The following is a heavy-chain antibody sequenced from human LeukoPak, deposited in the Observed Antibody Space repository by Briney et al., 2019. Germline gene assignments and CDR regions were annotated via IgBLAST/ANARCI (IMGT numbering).Heavy chain of an antibody. CDR3: ARSLVRGRLGFFDY. J-gene: IGHJ4*02. V-gene: IGHV3-74*01. CDR1: GFTFSDYY. CDR2: INSDGSST. D-gene: IGHD3-10*01. Sequence: GGSLRLSCAASGFTFSDYYMSWIRQAPGKGLVWVSRINSDGSSTNYADSVKGRFTISRDNAKNTLYVQMNSLRAEDTAVYYCARSLVRGRLGFFDYWGQGTLVTVSS.